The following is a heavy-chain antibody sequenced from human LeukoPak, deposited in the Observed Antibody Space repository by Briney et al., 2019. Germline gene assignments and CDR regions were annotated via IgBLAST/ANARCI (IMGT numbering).Heavy chain of an antibody. CDR3: ARVGVAGTSLALSYYYYYGMDV. V-gene: IGHV4-4*02. CDR1: GGSISSSNW. D-gene: IGHD6-19*01. CDR2: IYHSGST. Sequence: SGTLSLTCAVSGGSISSSNWWSWVRQPPVKGLEWIGEIYHSGSTNYNPSLKSRVTISVDKSKNQFSLKLSSVTAADTAVYYCARVGVAGTSLALSYYYYYGMDVWGQGTTVTVSS. J-gene: IGHJ6*02.